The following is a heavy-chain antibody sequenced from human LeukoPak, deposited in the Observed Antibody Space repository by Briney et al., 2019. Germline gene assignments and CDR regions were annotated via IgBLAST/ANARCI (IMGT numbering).Heavy chain of an antibody. D-gene: IGHD3-22*01. CDR3: ARHSSGYLWAGIDY. V-gene: IGHV3-21*01. J-gene: IGHJ4*02. CDR2: ISSSSSYI. Sequence: GGSLRLSCAASGFTFSSYSMNWVRQAPGKGLEWVSSISSSSSYIYYADSVKGRFTISRDNSKNTLYLQMNSLGAEDTAVYYCARHSSGYLWAGIDYWGQGTLVTVSS. CDR1: GFTFSSYS.